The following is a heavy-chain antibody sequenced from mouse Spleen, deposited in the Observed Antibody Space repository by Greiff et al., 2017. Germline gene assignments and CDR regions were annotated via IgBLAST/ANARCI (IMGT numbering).Heavy chain of an antibody. CDR3: ARDGPADYRYEAAGFAY. Sequence: VQLQQSGPGLVAPSQSLSITCTVSGFSFTSYGVPWVRQPPGKGLEWLGVIWAGGSTNYNSALMSRLSISKDNSKSQVFLKMNRLQTDDTAMYYCARDGPADYRYEAAGFAYWGQGTLVTVSA. CDR1: GFSFTSYG. D-gene: IGHD2-14*01. V-gene: IGHV2-9*02. J-gene: IGHJ3*01. CDR2: IWAGGST.